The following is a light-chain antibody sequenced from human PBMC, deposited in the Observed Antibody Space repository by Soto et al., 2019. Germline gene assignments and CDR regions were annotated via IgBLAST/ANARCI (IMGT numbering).Light chain of an antibody. J-gene: IGKJ4*01. Sequence: DIQMTQSPSSLTASVRDRVTITCRASQDIRNDLDWYQQKPGKAPKRLIYAASNLQNGAPSRFSGSGSGTEFTLTISSLQPEDFATYYCLQRVTYSVGGGTKDEIK. V-gene: IGKV1-17*01. CDR1: QDIRND. CDR3: LQRVTYS. CDR2: AAS.